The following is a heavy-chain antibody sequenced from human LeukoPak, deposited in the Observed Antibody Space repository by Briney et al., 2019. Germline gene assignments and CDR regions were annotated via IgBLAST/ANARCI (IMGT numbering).Heavy chain of an antibody. D-gene: IGHD5-24*01. Sequence: GGSLRLSCAASGFIFSPYTMNWVRQAPGKGLEWVSSISSDITYIFYADSGKGRFTVSRDNDKNSLYLQMSRLRDEDTAVYYCARDRGYYFDYWGQGIMVTVSS. CDR1: GFIFSPYT. J-gene: IGHJ4*02. CDR2: ISSDITYI. V-gene: IGHV3-21*06. CDR3: ARDRGYYFDY.